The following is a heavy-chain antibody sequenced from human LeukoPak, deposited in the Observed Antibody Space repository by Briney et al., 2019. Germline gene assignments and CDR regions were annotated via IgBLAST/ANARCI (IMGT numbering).Heavy chain of an antibody. CDR3: VREIGNSGNYD. D-gene: IGHD1-7*01. V-gene: IGHV3-53*01. CDR2: IYAGENT. Sequence: PGGSLRLSCAVSGFTVTSSYMSWVRQAPGKGLEWVSVIYAGENTYYADSVKGRFTISRDNSKNTLYLQMHNLRAEDTAVYYCVREIGNSGNYDWGQGTLVTVSS. CDR1: GFTVTSSY. J-gene: IGHJ4*02.